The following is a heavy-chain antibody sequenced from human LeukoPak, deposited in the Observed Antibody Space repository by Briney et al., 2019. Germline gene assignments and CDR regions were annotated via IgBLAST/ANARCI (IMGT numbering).Heavy chain of an antibody. V-gene: IGHV1-8*01. CDR3: ARDSSEFRSLIPH. D-gene: IGHD2-21*01. Sequence: ASVKVSCKASGYTFTSYDINWVRQATGQGLEWMGWMNPNSGNTGYAQKFQGRVTITRNTSISTAYMELSSLRSEDTAVYYCARDSSEFRSLIPHWGQGTLVTVSS. CDR2: MNPNSGNT. CDR1: GYTFTSYD. J-gene: IGHJ1*01.